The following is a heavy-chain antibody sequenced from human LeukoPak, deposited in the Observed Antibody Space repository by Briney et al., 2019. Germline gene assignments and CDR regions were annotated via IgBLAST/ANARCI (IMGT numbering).Heavy chain of an antibody. D-gene: IGHD1-26*01. V-gene: IGHV4-59*12. CDR2: IYYSGST. Sequence: SETLSLTCTVSGGSISSYYWSWIRQPPGKGLEWIGYIYYSGSTNYNPSLKSRVTISVDKSKNQFSLKLSSVTAADTAVYYCARVGPGGYVNNFDYWGQGTLVTVSS. CDR1: GGSISSYY. J-gene: IGHJ4*02. CDR3: ARVGPGGYVNNFDY.